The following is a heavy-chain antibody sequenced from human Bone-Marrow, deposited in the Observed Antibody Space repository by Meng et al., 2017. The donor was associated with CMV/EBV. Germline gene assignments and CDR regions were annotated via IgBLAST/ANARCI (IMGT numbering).Heavy chain of an antibody. J-gene: IGHJ3*02. Sequence: GESLKISCAASGFTFSSYAMSWVRQAPGKGLEWVSVIYSGGSSTYYADSVKGRFTISRDNSKNTLYLQMNSLRAEDTALYYCARAVGPTIVDALDIWGQGTLVTVSS. CDR1: GFTFSSYA. CDR2: IYSGGSST. CDR3: ARAVGPTIVDALDI. D-gene: IGHD1-26*01. V-gene: IGHV3-23*03.